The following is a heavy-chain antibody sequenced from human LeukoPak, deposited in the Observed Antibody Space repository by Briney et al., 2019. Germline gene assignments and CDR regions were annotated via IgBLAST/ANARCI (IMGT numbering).Heavy chain of an antibody. CDR2: INAGNGHT. J-gene: IGHJ4*02. V-gene: IGHV1-3*01. Sequence: ASVKVSCKASGYTFTNFAIHWVRQAPGRGLEWMGWINAGNGHTKYSQKFQGRVTVTRDTSASTAYMTLSSLRSEDTAVYYCARATGNFDYWGQGTLVTVSS. D-gene: IGHD2-8*02. CDR1: GYTFTNFA. CDR3: ARATGNFDY.